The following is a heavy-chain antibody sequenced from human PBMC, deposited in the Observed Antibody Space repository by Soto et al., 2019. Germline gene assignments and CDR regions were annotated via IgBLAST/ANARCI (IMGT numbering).Heavy chain of an antibody. J-gene: IGHJ3*02. CDR2: ISYDGSNK. Sequence: QVQLVESGGGVVQPGRSLRLSCAASGFTFSSYGMHWVRQAPGKGLEWVAVISYDGSNKYYADSVKGRFTISRDTSKNTLYLQMNRLRGEDKAVYYCAKGRPKYYYDSSGYYSVDAFDIWGQGTMVTVSS. V-gene: IGHV3-30*18. CDR1: GFTFSSYG. D-gene: IGHD3-22*01. CDR3: AKGRPKYYYDSSGYYSVDAFDI.